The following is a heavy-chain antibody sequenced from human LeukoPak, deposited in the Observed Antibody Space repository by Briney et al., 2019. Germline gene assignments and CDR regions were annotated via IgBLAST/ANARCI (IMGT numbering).Heavy chain of an antibody. CDR1: GGSISSSSYY. D-gene: IGHD2-2*01. CDR3: ARHIAYQLSLTGGANDY. J-gene: IGHJ4*02. V-gene: IGHV4-39*01. CDR2: IYYSGST. Sequence: SETLSLTCTVSGGSISSSSYYWGWIRQPPGKGLEWIGSIYYSGSTYYNPSLKSRVTISVDTSKNQFSLKLSSVTAADTAVYYCARHIAYQLSLTGGANDYWGQGTLVTVSS.